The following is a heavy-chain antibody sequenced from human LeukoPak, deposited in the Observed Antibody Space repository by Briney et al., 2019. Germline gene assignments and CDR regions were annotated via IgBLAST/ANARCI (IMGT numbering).Heavy chain of an antibody. V-gene: IGHV4-4*07. CDR1: GSFISSYY. Sequence: TSLSLSLTCTVSGSFISSYYWSWTRQPSGKGRGWIGRIYTSGSTNYNTSRKSRVAMSVNTSKNQFSLKLSSVTAADTAVYYWARGQVYFDYWGQGTLVTVSS. CDR3: ARGQVYFDY. CDR2: IYTSGST. J-gene: IGHJ4*02.